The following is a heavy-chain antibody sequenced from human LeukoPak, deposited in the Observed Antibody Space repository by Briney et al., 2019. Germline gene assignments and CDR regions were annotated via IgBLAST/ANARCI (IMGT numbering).Heavy chain of an antibody. CDR1: GFTFSNYA. CDR2: ISGSGGST. Sequence: GGSLRLSCAASGFTFSNYAMSWVRQAPGKGLEWVSAISGSGGSTYYADSVKGRFTISRDNSKNTLYLQMNSLRAEDTAVYYCAKVKGPRVVPAAIQDWGQGTLVTVSS. J-gene: IGHJ4*02. V-gene: IGHV3-23*01. D-gene: IGHD2-2*02. CDR3: AKVKGPRVVPAAIQD.